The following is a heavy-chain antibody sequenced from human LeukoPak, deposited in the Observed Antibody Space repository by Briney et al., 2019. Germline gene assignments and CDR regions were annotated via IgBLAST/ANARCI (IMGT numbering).Heavy chain of an antibody. Sequence: SETLSLTCTVSGGSISSYYWSWIRQPPGKGLEWIGYIYTSGSTNYNPSLKSRVTRSVDTSKNQFSLKLSSVTAADTAVYYCARSQETPYYYYMDVWGKGTTVTVSS. V-gene: IGHV4-4*09. J-gene: IGHJ6*03. CDR1: GGSISSYY. CDR2: IYTSGST. CDR3: ARSQETPYYYYMDV.